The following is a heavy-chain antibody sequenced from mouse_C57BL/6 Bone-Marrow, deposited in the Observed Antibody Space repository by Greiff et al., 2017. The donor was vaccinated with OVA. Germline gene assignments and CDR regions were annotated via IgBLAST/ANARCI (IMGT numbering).Heavy chain of an antibody. CDR1: GYTFTSYW. CDR2: IDPSDSYP. D-gene: IGHD2-5*01. Sequence: VQLQQPGAELVRPGTSVKLSCKASGYTFTSYWMHWVKQRPGQGLEWIGVIDPSDSYPNYNQKFKGKATLTVDTSSSTAYMQLSSLTSEDSAVDYCARRSSNTWFAYWGQGTLVTVSA. CDR3: ARRSSNTWFAY. V-gene: IGHV1-59*01. J-gene: IGHJ3*01.